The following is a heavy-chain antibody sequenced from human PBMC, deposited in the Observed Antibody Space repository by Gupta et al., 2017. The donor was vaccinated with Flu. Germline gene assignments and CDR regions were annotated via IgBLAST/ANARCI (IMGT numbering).Heavy chain of an antibody. D-gene: IGHD3-22*01. CDR1: GFPFSSYS. Sequence: EVQLVESGGGLVKPGGSLRLSCAASGFPFSSYSMNWVRQAPGKGLEWVSSISSSSSYIYYADSVKGRFTISRDNAKNSLYLQMNSLRAEDTAVYYCARDLYYYDSSGEGYYFDYWGQGTLVTVSS. J-gene: IGHJ4*02. CDR2: ISSSSSYI. CDR3: ARDLYYYDSSGEGYYFDY. V-gene: IGHV3-21*01.